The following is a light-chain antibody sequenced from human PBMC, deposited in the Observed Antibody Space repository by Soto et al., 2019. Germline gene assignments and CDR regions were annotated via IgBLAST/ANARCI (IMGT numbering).Light chain of an antibody. CDR3: SSYAGSKNRYV. V-gene: IGLV2-8*01. CDR2: EVT. J-gene: IGLJ1*01. Sequence: QSALTQPPSASGSRGQSVTISCTVTSSDVGGYNFVSWYQQHPGKAPKVILYEVTKRPSGVPDRFSGSKSGNTASLTVSGLQTEDEAHYYCSSYAGSKNRYVFGTGTKLTVL. CDR1: SSDVGGYNF.